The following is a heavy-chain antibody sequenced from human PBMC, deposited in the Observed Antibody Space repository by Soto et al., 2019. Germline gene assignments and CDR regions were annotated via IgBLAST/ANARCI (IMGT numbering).Heavy chain of an antibody. V-gene: IGHV3-23*01. Sequence: GGSLRLSCAASGFTFSSYAMSWVRQAPGKGLEWVSAISGSGGSTYYADSVKGRFTISRDNSKNTLYLQMNSLRAEDTAVYYCAKTLHYYDSSGYYYKYYFDYWGQGTLVTVSS. D-gene: IGHD3-22*01. CDR3: AKTLHYYDSSGYYYKYYFDY. CDR2: ISGSGGST. J-gene: IGHJ4*02. CDR1: GFTFSSYA.